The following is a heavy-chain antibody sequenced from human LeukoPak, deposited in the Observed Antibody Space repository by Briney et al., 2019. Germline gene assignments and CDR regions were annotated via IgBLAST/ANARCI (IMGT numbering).Heavy chain of an antibody. J-gene: IGHJ4*02. Sequence: GGSLRLSCAASGFTFNNAWMSWVRQAPGKGLEWVGRIKSKTDGGTKDYAAPVKGRFTISRDDSKNTLYLQMNSLKIDDTAEYYCTRIIKSGSFDYWGQGVLVTVSS. V-gene: IGHV3-15*01. CDR2: IKSKTDGGTK. D-gene: IGHD1-26*01. CDR1: GFTFNNAW. CDR3: TRIIKSGSFDY.